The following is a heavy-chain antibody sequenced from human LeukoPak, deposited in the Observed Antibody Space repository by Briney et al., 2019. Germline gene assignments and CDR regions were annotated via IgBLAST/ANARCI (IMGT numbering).Heavy chain of an antibody. CDR1: GFTFSSYS. D-gene: IGHD3-22*01. V-gene: IGHV3-48*01. J-gene: IGHJ4*02. CDR3: AREGGVYYDSSGYYDY. CDR2: ISSGSSTI. Sequence: PGGSLRLSCAASGFTFSSYSMNWVRQAPGKGLEWVSYISSGSSTIYYADSVKGRFTISRDNAKNSLYLQMNSLRAEDTAVYYCAREGGVYYDSSGYYDYWGQGTLVTVSS.